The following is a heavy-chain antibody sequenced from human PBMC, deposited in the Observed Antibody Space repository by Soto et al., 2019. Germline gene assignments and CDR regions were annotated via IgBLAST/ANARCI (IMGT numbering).Heavy chain of an antibody. CDR2: IYWDDDK. D-gene: IGHD6-19*01. CDR3: AHIVVAGFGYYFDY. Sequence: QITLKESGPTLVQPTQTLTLTCTFSGFSLSSTRMAVGWIRQPPGKALEWLALIYWDDDKRYSPFLKSRLTITKDTSKNQVVLTMSNMDPVDTARYFCAHIVVAGFGYYFDYWGQGTLVTVSS. CDR1: GFSLSSTRMA. J-gene: IGHJ4*02. V-gene: IGHV2-5*02.